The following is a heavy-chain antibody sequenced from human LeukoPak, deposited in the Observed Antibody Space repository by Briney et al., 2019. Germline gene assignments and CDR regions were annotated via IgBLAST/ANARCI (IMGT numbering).Heavy chain of an antibody. V-gene: IGHV1-46*01. CDR2: INPSGGST. CDR3: ARGPKRIAVAAAVDLGY. J-gene: IGHJ4*02. D-gene: IGHD6-19*01. Sequence: VSVKVSCKASGYTFTSYYMHWVRQAPGQGLEWMGIINPSGGSTSYAQKFQGRVTMTRDTSTSTVYMELSSLRSEDTAVYYCARGPKRIAVAAAVDLGYWGQGTLVTVSS. CDR1: GYTFTSYY.